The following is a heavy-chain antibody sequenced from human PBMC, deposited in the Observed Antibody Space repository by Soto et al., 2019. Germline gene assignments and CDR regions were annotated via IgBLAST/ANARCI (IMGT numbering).Heavy chain of an antibody. V-gene: IGHV3-9*01. CDR2: ISWNSGSI. CDR3: AKLGGSAYYHPPDY. D-gene: IGHD3-22*01. J-gene: IGHJ4*02. CDR1: GFTFDDYA. Sequence: GGSLRLSCAASGFTFDDYAMHWVRQAPGKGLECVSGISWNSGSIGYADSVKGRFTISRDNAKNSLYLQMNSLRDEDTALYYCAKLGGSAYYHPPDYWGQGTLVTVST.